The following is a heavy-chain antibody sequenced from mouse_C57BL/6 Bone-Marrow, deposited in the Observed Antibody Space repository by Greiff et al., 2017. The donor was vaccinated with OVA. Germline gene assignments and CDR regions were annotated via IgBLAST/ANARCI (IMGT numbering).Heavy chain of an antibody. CDR3: DGYYY. J-gene: IGHJ2*01. D-gene: IGHD2-3*01. Sequence: EVQLQQSGAELVRPGASVKLFCPASGINIKDDYMHGVKQRPERGLEWIGWIDSENGDTEYASKFQGKATITVNTSSNTAYLQLSSLTSEDTAVYYCDGYYYWGQGTTLTVAS. V-gene: IGHV14-4*01. CDR2: IDSENGDT. CDR1: GINIKDDY.